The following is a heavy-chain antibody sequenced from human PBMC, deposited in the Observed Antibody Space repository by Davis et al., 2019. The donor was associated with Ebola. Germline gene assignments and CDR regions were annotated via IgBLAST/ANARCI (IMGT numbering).Heavy chain of an antibody. V-gene: IGHV3-15*07. Sequence: GGSLRLSCAASGFTFSNAWMNWVRQAPGKGLEWVGRIKSKTDGGTTDYAAPVKGRFTISRDDSKNTLYLQMNSLKTEDTAVYYCTTDSLITMVRGVMGFDWFDPWGQGTLVTVSS. D-gene: IGHD3-10*01. CDR2: IKSKTDGGTT. J-gene: IGHJ5*02. CDR3: TTDSLITMVRGVMGFDWFDP. CDR1: GFTFSNAW.